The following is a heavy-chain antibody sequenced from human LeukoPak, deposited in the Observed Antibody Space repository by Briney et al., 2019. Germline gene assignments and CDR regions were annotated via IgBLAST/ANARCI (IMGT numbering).Heavy chain of an antibody. Sequence: SETLSLTCTVSGGSLSSYYWSWIRQPPGKGLEWIGYIHYSGITNYNPSLKSRVTISVDTSKNQFSLKLSSVTAADTAVYYCARHLDYYGSGIYEYWGQGTLVTVSS. CDR1: GGSLSSYY. J-gene: IGHJ4*02. D-gene: IGHD3-10*01. CDR3: ARHLDYYGSGIYEY. V-gene: IGHV4-59*08. CDR2: IHYSGIT.